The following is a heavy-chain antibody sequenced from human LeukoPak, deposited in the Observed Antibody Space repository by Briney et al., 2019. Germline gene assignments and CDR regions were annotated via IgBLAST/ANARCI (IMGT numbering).Heavy chain of an antibody. D-gene: IGHD4-17*01. J-gene: IGHJ4*02. V-gene: IGHV1-18*01. CDR3: ARDLTYGDYLYYFDY. CDR1: GYTFTSYG. Sequence: GASVKVSCKASGYTFTSYGISWVRQAPGQGLEWMGWISAYNGNTNYAQKLQGRVTMTTDTSTSTAYMELRSLRSDDTAVYYCARDLTYGDYLYYFDYWGQGTLVTVSS. CDR2: ISAYNGNT.